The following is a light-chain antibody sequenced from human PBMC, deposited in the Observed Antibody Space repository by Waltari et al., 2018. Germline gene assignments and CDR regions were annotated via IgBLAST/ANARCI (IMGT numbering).Light chain of an antibody. CDR2: EVK. CDR1: SSDVGYSHY. V-gene: IGLV2-14*01. J-gene: IGLJ3*02. CDR3: AAHTSRGTWV. Sequence: QSALTQPASVSGSPGQSITISCTGTSSDVGYSHYVSWYQQFPGKVPIVLISEVKIRPSVVSNRFSASKSGNTASLTISGLQSEDEADYYCAAHTSRGTWVFGGGTKVTVL.